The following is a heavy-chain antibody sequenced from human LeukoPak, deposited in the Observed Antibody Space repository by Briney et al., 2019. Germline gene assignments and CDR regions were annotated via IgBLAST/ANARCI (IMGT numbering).Heavy chain of an antibody. Sequence: GGSLRLSCAASGFTFSSYSMNWVRQAPGKGLEWVSSISSSSSYIYYADSVKGRFTISRDNAKNSLYLQMNSLRAEDTAVYYCASTTRGGTYYYYMDVWGKGTTVTISS. D-gene: IGHD1-1*01. CDR3: ASTTRGGTYYYYMDV. CDR2: ISSSSSYI. CDR1: GFTFSSYS. J-gene: IGHJ6*03. V-gene: IGHV3-21*01.